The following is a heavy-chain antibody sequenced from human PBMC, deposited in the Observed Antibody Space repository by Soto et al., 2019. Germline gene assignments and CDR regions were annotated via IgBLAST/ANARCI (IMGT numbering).Heavy chain of an antibody. Sequence: PGGSLRLSCASSGFTFSSYAMSCVRQAPGKGLEWVSGISGSGAGTQYADSVKGRFTISRDNSKNTLFLQMDSLRAEDSAVFYCAKSTAQYYDISAYEYWGQGTLVLVSS. CDR1: GFTFSSYA. CDR2: ISGSGAGT. J-gene: IGHJ4*02. CDR3: AKSTAQYYDISAYEY. V-gene: IGHV3-23*01. D-gene: IGHD3-22*01.